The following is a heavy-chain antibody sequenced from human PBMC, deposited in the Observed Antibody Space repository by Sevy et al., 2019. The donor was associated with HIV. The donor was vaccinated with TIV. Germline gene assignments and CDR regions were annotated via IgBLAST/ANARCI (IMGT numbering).Heavy chain of an antibody. Sequence: GGSLRLSCAASGFTFSSYALHWVRQAPGKGLEWVALISYYGSNKYYADSVKGRFTISRDNAKNTLYLQMNSLRHEDTAVYYCARGPSSEHYFNYWGQGTLVTVSS. CDR2: ISYYGSNK. CDR1: GFTFSSYA. D-gene: IGHD6-13*01. CDR3: ARGPSSEHYFNY. J-gene: IGHJ4*02. V-gene: IGHV3-30-3*01.